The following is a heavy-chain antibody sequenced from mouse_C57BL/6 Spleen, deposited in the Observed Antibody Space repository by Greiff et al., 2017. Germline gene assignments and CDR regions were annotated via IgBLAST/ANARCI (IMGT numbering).Heavy chain of an antibody. D-gene: IGHD1-1*01. CDR1: GYTFTDYY. CDR2: INPYNGGT. J-gene: IGHJ2*01. Sequence: EVQLQQSGPVLVKPGASVKMSCKASGYTFTDYYMNWVKQSHGKSLEWIGVINPYNGGTSYNQKFKGKATLTVDKSSSTAYMELNSLTSEDSAVYYCASYYYGSSYWGQGTTLTVSS. CDR3: ASYYYGSSY. V-gene: IGHV1-19*01.